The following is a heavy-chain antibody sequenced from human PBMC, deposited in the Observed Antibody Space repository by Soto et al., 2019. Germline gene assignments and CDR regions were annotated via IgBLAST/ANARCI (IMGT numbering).Heavy chain of an antibody. CDR2: MNPYNGNA. CDR1: GYTFITFD. CDR3: ARRKERSGPNYFES. J-gene: IGHJ4*02. Sequence: ASVKVSCKASGYTFITFDINCVRQAAGQGLEWMGWMNPYNGNAGYAQKFQGRVTMTRNTSTSTAYMELSSLTSDDSPVYFCARRKERSGPNYFESRGQGTLVTVSS. V-gene: IGHV1-8*01.